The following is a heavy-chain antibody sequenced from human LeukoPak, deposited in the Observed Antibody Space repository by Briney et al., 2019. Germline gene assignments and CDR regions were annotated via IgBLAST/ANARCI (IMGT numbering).Heavy chain of an antibody. Sequence: PSETLSLTCTVSGSSISSGSYWGWIRQPPGKGLEWIASIYHSGSTYYNPSLKSRVTISVDASKNQFSLKLSSVTAADTAVYYCARHRYGVDQDLFDYWGQGTLVTVSS. V-gene: IGHV4-38-2*02. J-gene: IGHJ4*02. CDR1: GSSISSGSY. CDR2: IYHSGST. D-gene: IGHD4-17*01. CDR3: ARHRYGVDQDLFDY.